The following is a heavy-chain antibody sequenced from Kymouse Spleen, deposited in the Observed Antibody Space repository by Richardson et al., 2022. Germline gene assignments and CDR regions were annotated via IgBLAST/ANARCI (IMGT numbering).Heavy chain of an antibody. V-gene: IGHV4-61*01. CDR3: ARSNLNWFDP. CDR1: GGSVSSGSYY. CDR2: IYYSGST. J-gene: IGHJ5*02. D-gene: IGHD4-11,IGHD4-11*01. Sequence: QVQLQESGPGLVKPSETLSLTCTVSGGSVSSGSYYWSWIRQPPGKGLEWIGYIYYSGSTNYNPSLKSRVTISVDTSKNQFSLKLSSVTAADTAVYYCARSNLNWFDPWGQGTLVTVSS.